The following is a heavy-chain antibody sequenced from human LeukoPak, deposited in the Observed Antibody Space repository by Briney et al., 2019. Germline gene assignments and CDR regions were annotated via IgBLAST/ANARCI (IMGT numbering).Heavy chain of an antibody. CDR1: GYTFTGYY. D-gene: IGHD1-26*01. CDR3: ARLGGSMSQDNWFDP. Sequence: GGSVKVSCMGSGYTFTGYYMHGVRQAPGQGLEWMGLINPNSGGTNYAQKFQGRVTMTRDTSISTAYMELSRLRSDDTAVYYCARLGGSMSQDNWFDPWGQGTLVAVSS. V-gene: IGHV1-2*02. J-gene: IGHJ5*02. CDR2: INPNSGGT.